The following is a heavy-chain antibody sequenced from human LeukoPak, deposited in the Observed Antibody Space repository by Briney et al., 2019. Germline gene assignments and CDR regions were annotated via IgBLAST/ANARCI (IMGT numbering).Heavy chain of an antibody. V-gene: IGHV1-24*01. CDR1: GYTLTELS. D-gene: IGHD2-21*01. J-gene: IGHJ4*02. CDR2: FDPEDGET. Sequence: ASVKVSCKVSGYTLTELSMHWVRQAPGKGLEWMGGFDPEDGETIYAQKFQGRVTMTEDTSTDTAYMELSSLRSEDTAVYYCATDLGRELLQKPFDYWGQGTLVTVSS. CDR3: ATDLGRELLQKPFDY.